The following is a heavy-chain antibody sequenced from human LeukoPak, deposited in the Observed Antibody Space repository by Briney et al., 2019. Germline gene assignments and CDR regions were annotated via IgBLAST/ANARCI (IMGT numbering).Heavy chain of an antibody. Sequence: GGSLRLSCAASGFTVSSIHMVWVRQAPGKGLEWVSVTYTGGNSYYADSVKGRFIISRDISKNTLYLQMNSLRAEDTAVYYCAKDTSQTYYDTSGRGFYFDYWGQGTLVTVSS. CDR2: TYTGGNS. D-gene: IGHD3-22*01. J-gene: IGHJ4*02. CDR3: AKDTSQTYYDTSGRGFYFDY. V-gene: IGHV3-53*01. CDR1: GFTVSSIH.